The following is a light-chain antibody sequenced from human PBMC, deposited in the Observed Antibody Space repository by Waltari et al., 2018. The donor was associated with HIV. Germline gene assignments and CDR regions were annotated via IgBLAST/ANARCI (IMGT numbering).Light chain of an antibody. CDR3: CSYAGSSTWV. J-gene: IGLJ3*02. CDR1: SSDIGGYNH. Sequence: QSALTQPRSVSGSPGQSVTISCTGTSSDIGGYNHVSWYQQHPGPAPKLMIYGVSQWPSGGPDGFSGAKSGNTASLTISGLQADDEADYYCCSYAGSSTWVFGGGTKLTVL. V-gene: IGLV2-11*01. CDR2: GVS.